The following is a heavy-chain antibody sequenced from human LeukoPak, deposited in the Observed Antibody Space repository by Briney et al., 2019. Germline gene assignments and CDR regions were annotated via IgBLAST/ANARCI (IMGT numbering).Heavy chain of an antibody. Sequence: GTSLRLSCAASGFTFSSHGMHWVRQAPGKGLEWVAVIWYDGSKKYYGDSVKGRFTISRDDSRNTLYLQMESLRVEDTAVYYCARVWGMEYTADYWGQGTLVTVSS. V-gene: IGHV3-33*01. CDR1: GFTFSSHG. CDR3: ARVWGMEYTADY. D-gene: IGHD3-16*01. CDR2: IWYDGSKK. J-gene: IGHJ4*02.